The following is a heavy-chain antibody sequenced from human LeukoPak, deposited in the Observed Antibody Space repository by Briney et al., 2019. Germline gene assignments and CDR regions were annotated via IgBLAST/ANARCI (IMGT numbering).Heavy chain of an antibody. D-gene: IGHD6-19*01. V-gene: IGHV1-69*05. J-gene: IGHJ4*02. CDR2: IIPIFGAA. CDR3: ARDGGAVAGTYPDY. CDR1: GGTFSSYA. Sequence: SVKVSCKASGGTFSSYAISWVRQAPGQGLEWMGRIIPIFGAANYAQKFQGRVTITTDESTSTAYMELSSLRSEDTAVYYCARDGGAVAGTYPDYWGQGTLVTVSS.